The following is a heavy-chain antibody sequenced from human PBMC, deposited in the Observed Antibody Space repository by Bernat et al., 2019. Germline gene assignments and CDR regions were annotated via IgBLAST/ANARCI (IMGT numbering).Heavy chain of an antibody. CDR3: VRDGAALYYYHGMDV. J-gene: IGHJ6*02. CDR1: GFTFSDYS. V-gene: IGHV3-30*04. D-gene: IGHD6-25*01. CDR2: VSYDGRNK. Sequence: VQLVESGGGVVQPGRSLRLSCVASGFTFSDYSLHWVRQAPGKGLEWVAVVSYDGRNKYYADSVQARFIISRDDSANTLYLQMDSLKSEDTAVYYCVRDGAALYYYHGMDVWGRGTTVTVSS.